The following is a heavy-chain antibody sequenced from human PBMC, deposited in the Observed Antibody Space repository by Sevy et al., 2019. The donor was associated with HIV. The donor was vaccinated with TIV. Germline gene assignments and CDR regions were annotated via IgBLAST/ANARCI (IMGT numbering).Heavy chain of an antibody. CDR3: GRGENWNYAEY. CDR2: ISGLSNYI. D-gene: IGHD1-7*01. V-gene: IGHV3-21*01. Sequence: GGYLRLSCAASGFTFNSYSINWVRQAPGKGLEWVSYISGLSNYIYYADSLKGRFTISRDNAKDSVYLQMNSLRVEDTAVYYCGRGENWNYAEYWGQGILVTVSS. CDR1: GFTFNSYS. J-gene: IGHJ4*02.